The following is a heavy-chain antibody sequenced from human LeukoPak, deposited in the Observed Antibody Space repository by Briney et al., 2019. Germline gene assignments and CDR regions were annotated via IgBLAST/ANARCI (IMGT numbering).Heavy chain of an antibody. Sequence: SGPTLVNPTQSLTLPCTFSGFSLSTSGVGVGWIRQPPGKALEWHALIYWDDDKRYSPTLKSRLTITKDTSKHEVVLTMPSMDPVDTATYNCAHRRSLREFDYWGQGTLGTVSS. CDR3: AHRRSLREFDY. CDR1: GFSLSTSGVG. CDR2: IYWDDDK. V-gene: IGHV2-5*02. J-gene: IGHJ4*02.